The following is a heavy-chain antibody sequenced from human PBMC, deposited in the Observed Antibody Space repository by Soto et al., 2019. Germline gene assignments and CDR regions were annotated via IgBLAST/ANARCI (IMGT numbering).Heavy chain of an antibody. Sequence: QVQLVQSGAEVKKPGASVKVSCKASGYTFTSYGISWVRQAPGQGLEWMGCISTYNDNRDYAQKHQGRAPMTTDTSTSTAYMELRSLRSDDTAGYYCGRVAGRAILTALNWFDPWGQGTLVTVSS. CDR1: GYTFTSYG. CDR2: ISTYNDNR. CDR3: GRVAGRAILTALNWFDP. J-gene: IGHJ5*02. V-gene: IGHV1-18*01. D-gene: IGHD3-9*01.